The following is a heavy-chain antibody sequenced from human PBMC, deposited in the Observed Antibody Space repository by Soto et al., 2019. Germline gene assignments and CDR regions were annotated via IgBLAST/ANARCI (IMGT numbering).Heavy chain of an antibody. J-gene: IGHJ5*02. CDR2: IYYSGST. V-gene: IGHV4-31*03. CDR3: ARVFGIVGSLNWFDP. Sequence: SETLSLTCTVSGGSISSGGYYWSWIRQHPGKGLEWIGYIYYSGSTYYNPSLKSRVTISVDTSKNQFSLKLSSVTAADTAVYSCARVFGIVGSLNWFDPWGQGTLVTVSS. D-gene: IGHD1-26*01. CDR1: GGSISSGGYY.